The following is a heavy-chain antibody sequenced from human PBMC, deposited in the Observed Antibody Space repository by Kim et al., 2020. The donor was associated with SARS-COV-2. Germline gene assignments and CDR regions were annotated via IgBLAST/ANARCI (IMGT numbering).Heavy chain of an antibody. V-gene: IGHV4-59*01. J-gene: IGHJ4*02. CDR2: TYYSGTT. CDR3: AGLPFGGIWHSSGWYFDY. Sequence: SETLSLTCTVSGGSISSYYWSWIRQPPGKGLEWIGYTYYSGTTNYNPTLTTRVTISVDTSKHHFSLNLSSVTAADTAVYYCAGLPFGGIWHSSGWYFDYWGQGTLVTVSS. D-gene: IGHD6-19*01. CDR1: GGSISSYY.